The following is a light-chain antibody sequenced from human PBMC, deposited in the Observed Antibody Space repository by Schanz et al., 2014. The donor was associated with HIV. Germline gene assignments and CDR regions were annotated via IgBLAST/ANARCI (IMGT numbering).Light chain of an antibody. Sequence: EIVLTQTPATLSLSPGERATLSCRASQSVSIYLAWYQQKPGQSPRLLIYDAFSRATGTPARFSGSGSGTDFTLTISNLEPEDFATYYCQQSYSTPFTFGPGTKVDIK. CDR2: DAF. CDR3: QQSYSTPFT. V-gene: IGKV3-11*01. CDR1: QSVSIY. J-gene: IGKJ3*01.